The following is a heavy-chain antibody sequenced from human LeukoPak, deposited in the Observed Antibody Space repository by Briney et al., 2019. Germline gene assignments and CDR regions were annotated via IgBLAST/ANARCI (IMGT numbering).Heavy chain of an antibody. V-gene: IGHV4-34*01. CDR2: INHSGST. Sequence: SETLSLTCAVYGGSFSGYYWSWIRQPPGKGLEWIGEINHSGSTNYNPSLKSRVTISVDTSKNQFSLKLSSVTAADTAVYYCARGRYYDILTGYYMGIYGMDVWGQGTTVTVSS. CDR3: ARGRYYDILTGYYMGIYGMDV. J-gene: IGHJ6*02. D-gene: IGHD3-9*01. CDR1: GGSFSGYY.